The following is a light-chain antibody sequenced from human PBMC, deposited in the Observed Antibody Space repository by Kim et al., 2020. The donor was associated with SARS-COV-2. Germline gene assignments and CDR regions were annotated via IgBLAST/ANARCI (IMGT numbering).Light chain of an antibody. CDR3: SSYRSSGYV. Sequence: QSALTQPASVSGSPGQSITISCTGTSSDVGGHNYVSWYQQYPGKAPKLMIYDVFKRPSGVSNRFSGSESGNTASLTISGLQAEDEADYYCSSYRSSGYVFGTGTKVTVL. CDR1: SSDVGGHNY. J-gene: IGLJ1*01. V-gene: IGLV2-14*03. CDR2: DVF.